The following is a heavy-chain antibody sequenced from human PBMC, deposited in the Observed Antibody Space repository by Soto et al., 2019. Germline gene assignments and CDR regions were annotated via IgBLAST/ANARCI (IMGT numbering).Heavy chain of an antibody. D-gene: IGHD1-1*01. V-gene: IGHV3-23*01. CDR2: ISGGGDTT. CDR3: ARDDIGGTAFRGCLDY. J-gene: IGHJ4*02. CDR1: GFTFNNFA. Sequence: GGSLRLSCAASGFTFNNFALSWVRQAPGKGLEWVSAISGGGDTTYYADSVKGRFTISRDNSKNMLYLQMNSLRVEDTALYYCARDDIGGTAFRGCLDYWGQGTLVTVSS.